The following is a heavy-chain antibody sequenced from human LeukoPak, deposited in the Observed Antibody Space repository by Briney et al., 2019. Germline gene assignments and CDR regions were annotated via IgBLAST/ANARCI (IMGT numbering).Heavy chain of an antibody. CDR1: GYTFTSYY. CDR3: ARSTYSSSDVAQIDY. V-gene: IGHV1-46*01. CDR2: INPSGGST. J-gene: IGHJ4*02. D-gene: IGHD2-15*01. Sequence: ASVKVSCKASGYTFTSYYMHWVRQAPGQGLEWMGIINPSGGSTSYAQKFQGRVTMTRDTSTSTIYMELSSLRSEDTAVYYCARSTYSSSDVAQIDYWGQGTLVTVSS.